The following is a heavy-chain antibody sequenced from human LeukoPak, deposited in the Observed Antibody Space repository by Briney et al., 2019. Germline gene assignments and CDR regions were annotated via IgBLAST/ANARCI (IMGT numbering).Heavy chain of an antibody. CDR1: GYTFIGYY. V-gene: IGHV1-2*02. D-gene: IGHD3-10*01. CDR2: INPNSGVT. CDR3: ARGGPTYYRSRSLEKHNY. Sequence: ASVKVSCKASGYTFIGYYLHWVRQAPGQGLEWMGCINPNSGVTDSAQNFQGRVPMTRDTSISTAYMELTRLTSDDTAVYYCARGGPTYYRSRSLEKHNYWGQGTLVTVSS. J-gene: IGHJ4*02.